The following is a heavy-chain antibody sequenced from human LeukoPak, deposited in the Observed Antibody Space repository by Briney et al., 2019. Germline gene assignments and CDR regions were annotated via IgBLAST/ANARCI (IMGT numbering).Heavy chain of an antibody. CDR3: ARVARMATAIPFPDY. V-gene: IGHV3-30*02. Sequence: GGSLRLSCAASGFTFSSYGMHWVRQAPGKGLEWVAFIRYDGSNKYYADSVKGRFTISRDNSKNTLYLQMNSLRAEDTAVYYCARVARMATAIPFPDYWGQGSLVTVSS. CDR1: GFTFSSYG. CDR2: IRYDGSNK. D-gene: IGHD2-21*02. J-gene: IGHJ4*02.